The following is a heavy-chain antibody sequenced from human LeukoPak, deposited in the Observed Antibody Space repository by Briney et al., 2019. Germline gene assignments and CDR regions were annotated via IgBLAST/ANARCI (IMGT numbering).Heavy chain of an antibody. V-gene: IGHV1-2*06. J-gene: IGHJ3*02. D-gene: IGHD3-22*01. CDR1: GYTFTSYG. CDR2: INPNSGGT. Sequence: GASVKVSCKASGYTFTSYGISWVRQAPGQGLEWMGRINPNSGGTNYAQKFQGRVTMTRDTSISTAYMELSRLRSDDTAVYYCARDLITMIVGTYAFDIWGQGTMVTVSS. CDR3: ARDLITMIVGTYAFDI.